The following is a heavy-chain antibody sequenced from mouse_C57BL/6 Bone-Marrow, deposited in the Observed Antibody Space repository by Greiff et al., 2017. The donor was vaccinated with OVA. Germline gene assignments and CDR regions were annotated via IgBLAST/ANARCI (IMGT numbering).Heavy chain of an antibody. D-gene: IGHD2-2*01. Sequence: EVKLVESGAELVRPGASVKLSCTASGFNIKDDYMHWVKQRPEQGLEWIGWIDPENGDTEYASKFQGKATITADTSSNTAYLQLSSLTSEDTAVYYCTTGGLRKVFDYWGQGTTLTVAS. V-gene: IGHV14-4*01. J-gene: IGHJ2*01. CDR2: IDPENGDT. CDR3: TTGGLRKVFDY. CDR1: GFNIKDDY.